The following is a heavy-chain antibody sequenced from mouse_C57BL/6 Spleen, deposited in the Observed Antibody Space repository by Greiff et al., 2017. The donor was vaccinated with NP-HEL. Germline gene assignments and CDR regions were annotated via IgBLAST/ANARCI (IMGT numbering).Heavy chain of an antibody. J-gene: IGHJ4*01. Sequence: QVQLQQSGPGLVAPSQSLSITCTVSGFSFTSYGVDWVRQSPGKGLEWLGVIWGVGSTNYNSALKSRLSISKDNSKSQVFLKMNSLQTDDTAMYYCARRATTPVAKGYAMDYWGQGTSVTVSS. D-gene: IGHD1-1*01. V-gene: IGHV2-6*01. CDR3: ARRATTPVAKGYAMDY. CDR2: IWGVGST. CDR1: GFSFTSYG.